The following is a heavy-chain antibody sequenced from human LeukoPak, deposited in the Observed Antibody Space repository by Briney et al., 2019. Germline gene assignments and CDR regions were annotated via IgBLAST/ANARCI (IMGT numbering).Heavy chain of an antibody. J-gene: IGHJ4*02. CDR2: IYYSGST. CDR3: ARSGQRLVRVFDY. D-gene: IGHD6-19*01. CDR1: GGSISSGGYY. Sequence: SETLSLTCTVSGGSISSGGYYWSWIRQHPGKGLEWIGYIYYSGSTYYNPSLKSRVTISVDTSKNQFSLKLSSVTAADTAVYYCARSGQRLVRVFDYWGQGTLVTVSS. V-gene: IGHV4-31*03.